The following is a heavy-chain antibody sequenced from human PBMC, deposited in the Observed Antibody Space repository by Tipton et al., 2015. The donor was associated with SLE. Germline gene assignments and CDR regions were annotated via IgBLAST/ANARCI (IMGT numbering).Heavy chain of an antibody. CDR3: VKPFRDGDYFDY. CDR2: IYSGDARP. D-gene: IGHD4-17*01. Sequence: SLRLSCAASGFTFSSYAMSWVRQAPGKGLEIVAVIYSGDARPYYADSVKGRFTISRDNTRDTVYLQIDSLRDEDTAVYYCVKPFRDGDYFDYWGQGALVTVSS. CDR1: GFTFSSYA. V-gene: IGHV3-23*03. J-gene: IGHJ4*02.